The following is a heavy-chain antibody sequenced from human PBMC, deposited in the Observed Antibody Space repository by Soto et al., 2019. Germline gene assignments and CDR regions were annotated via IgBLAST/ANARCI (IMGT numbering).Heavy chain of an antibody. CDR3: ARGSSWYYFDY. D-gene: IGHD6-13*01. V-gene: IGHV3-23*01. J-gene: IGHJ4*02. CDR1: GFTFSSYA. Sequence: GGSLRLSCAASGFTFSSYAMSWVRQAPGKGLEWVSAISGSGGSTYYADSVKDRFTISRDNSKNTLYLQMNSLRAEDTAVYYCARGSSWYYFDYWGQGTLVTVSS. CDR2: ISGSGGST.